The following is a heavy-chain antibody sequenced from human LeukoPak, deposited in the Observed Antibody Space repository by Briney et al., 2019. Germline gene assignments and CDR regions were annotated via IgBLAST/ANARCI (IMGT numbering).Heavy chain of an antibody. CDR3: ARFYRGYPDY. CDR2: ISSSSNTI. V-gene: IGHV3-48*04. Sequence: GGSLRLSCAASGFTFSSYSMNWVRQAPGKGLEWVSYISSSSNTIYYADSVKGRFTISRDNAKNSLYLQMNSLRAEDTAVYYCARFYRGYPDYWGQGTLVTVSS. J-gene: IGHJ4*02. D-gene: IGHD3-10*01. CDR1: GFTFSSYS.